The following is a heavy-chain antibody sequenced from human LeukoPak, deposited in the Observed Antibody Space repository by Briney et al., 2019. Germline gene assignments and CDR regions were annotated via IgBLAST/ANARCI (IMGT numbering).Heavy chain of an antibody. J-gene: IGHJ4*02. CDR1: GFTFSNAW. V-gene: IGHV3-21*01. CDR3: ARVAGYHLHY. CDR2: ISSSSSYI. D-gene: IGHD2-15*01. Sequence: GGSLRLSCAASGFTFSNAWMNWVRQAPGKGLEWVSSISSSSSYIYYADSVKGRFTISRDNAKNSLYLQLNSLRAEDTAVYYCARVAGYHLHYWGQGTLVTVSS.